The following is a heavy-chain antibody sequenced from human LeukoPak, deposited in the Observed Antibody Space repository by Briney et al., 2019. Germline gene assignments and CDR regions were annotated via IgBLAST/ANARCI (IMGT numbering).Heavy chain of an antibody. V-gene: IGHV3-30-3*01. CDR2: VSYDGSNK. CDR1: GFSLSNYA. D-gene: IGHD4-17*01. Sequence: GGSLRLSCAASGFSLSNYAMHWVRQAPGKGLEWVAVVSYDGSNKYYADSVRGRFTISRDNSKNTLYLQMNSLRAEDTAVYYCARDEVGNGDRRFDPWGQGTLVTVSS. CDR3: ARDEVGNGDRRFDP. J-gene: IGHJ5*02.